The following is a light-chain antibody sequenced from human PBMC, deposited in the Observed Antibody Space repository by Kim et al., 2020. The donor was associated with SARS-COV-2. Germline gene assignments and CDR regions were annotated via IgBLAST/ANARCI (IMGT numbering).Light chain of an antibody. CDR3: QQYHDWPPIT. CDR2: DAS. Sequence: CSGDRATLSCRASQSIGSKLAWYQQKPGQAPRLLINDASTRATGTPARFRGSGSGTEFTLSISSLQSEDFAIYYCQQYHDWPPITFGGGTKVDIK. CDR1: QSIGSK. V-gene: IGKV3-15*01. J-gene: IGKJ4*01.